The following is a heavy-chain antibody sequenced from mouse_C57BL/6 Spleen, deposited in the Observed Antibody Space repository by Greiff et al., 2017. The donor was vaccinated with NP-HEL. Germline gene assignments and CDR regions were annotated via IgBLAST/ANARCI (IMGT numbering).Heavy chain of an antibody. J-gene: IGHJ2*01. D-gene: IGHD1-2*01. CDR2: ISYDGSN. CDR3: ARDYGPYFDY. CDR1: GYSITSGYY. V-gene: IGHV3-6*01. Sequence: EVQLQESGPGLVKPSQSLSLTCSVTGYSITSGYYWNWIRQFPGNKLEWMGYISYDGSNNYNPSLKNRISITRDTSKNQFFLKLNSVTTEDTATYYCARDYGPYFDYWGQGTTLTVSS.